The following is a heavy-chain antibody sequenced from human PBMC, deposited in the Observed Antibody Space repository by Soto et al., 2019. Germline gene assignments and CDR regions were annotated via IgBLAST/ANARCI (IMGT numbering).Heavy chain of an antibody. D-gene: IGHD6-19*01. CDR3: AKTPRQWLVYFDY. Sequence: EVQLLESGGGLVQPGGSLRLSCAASGFTFSNYAIAWVRQAPGKGLEWVSGISGRGGTTYYADSVKGRFTISRDNSKDTLHLQMNSLRAEDTAVYYCAKTPRQWLVYFDYWGQGALVTVS. J-gene: IGHJ4*02. CDR1: GFTFSNYA. CDR2: ISGRGGTT. V-gene: IGHV3-23*01.